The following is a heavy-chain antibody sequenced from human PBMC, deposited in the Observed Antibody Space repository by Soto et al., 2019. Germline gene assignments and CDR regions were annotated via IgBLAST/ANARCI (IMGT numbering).Heavy chain of an antibody. Sequence: QVQLQESGPGLVKPSQTLSLTCTVSGGSISSGDYYWSWIRQPPGKGLEWIGYIYYSGSTYYNPSLKSRVTISVDTSKHQFSLKLSSVTAADTAVYYCARGAVWIQLWLPPDYWGQGTLVTVSS. CDR3: ARGAVWIQLWLPPDY. J-gene: IGHJ4*02. CDR2: IYYSGST. V-gene: IGHV4-30-4*01. CDR1: GGSISSGDYY. D-gene: IGHD5-18*01.